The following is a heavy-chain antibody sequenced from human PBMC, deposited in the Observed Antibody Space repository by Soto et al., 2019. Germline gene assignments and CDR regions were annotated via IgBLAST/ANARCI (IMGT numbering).Heavy chain of an antibody. Sequence: QVQLVQSGAEVKKPGSSVNVSCRASGGTFSSYTISWVRQAPGQGLEWMGRIIPILGIANYAQKFQGRVTITADKSTSTAYMELSSLRSEDTAVYYCANSIAAAARYFQHWGQGTLVTVSS. CDR2: IIPILGIA. CDR1: GGTFSSYT. V-gene: IGHV1-69*02. J-gene: IGHJ1*01. CDR3: ANSIAAAARYFQH. D-gene: IGHD6-13*01.